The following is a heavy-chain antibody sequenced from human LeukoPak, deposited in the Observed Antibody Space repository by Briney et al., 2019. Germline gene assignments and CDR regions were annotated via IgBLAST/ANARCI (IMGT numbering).Heavy chain of an antibody. V-gene: IGHV3-74*03. J-gene: IGHJ4*02. CDR1: GFTFSIYW. CDR3: AREYAGSPDY. D-gene: IGHD3-10*01. Sequence: PGGSLRLSCTASGFTFSIYWINWVRHSPGKGLVWVALITGDGSTTTHADSVKGRFTISRDNAKNTAYLQMNSLRDEDTAVYYCAREYAGSPDYCGQGTLVTV. CDR2: ITGDGSTT.